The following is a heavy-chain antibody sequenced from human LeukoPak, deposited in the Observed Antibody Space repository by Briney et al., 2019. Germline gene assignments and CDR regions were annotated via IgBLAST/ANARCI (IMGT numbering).Heavy chain of an antibody. CDR3: ARDAYGSSYLDF. CDR2: ISSSSNYM. CDR1: GFTFGRNA. D-gene: IGHD6-6*01. J-gene: IGHJ4*02. V-gene: IGHV3-21*04. Sequence: GGSLRLSCAASGFTFGRNAMNWVRQAPGKGLEWVSFISSSSNYMSYADSVKGRFTISRDNAKNSLYLQINSLRAEDTAVYYCARDAYGSSYLDFWGQGTLVTVSS.